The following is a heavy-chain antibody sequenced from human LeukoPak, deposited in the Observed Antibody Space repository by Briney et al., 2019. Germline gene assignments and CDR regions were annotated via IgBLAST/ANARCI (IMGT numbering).Heavy chain of an antibody. Sequence: SETLSLTCAVSGYSISSGYYWGWIRQPPGKGLEWIGGIYHSGSTYYNPSLKSRVTISVDTSKNQFSLKLSSVTAADTAVYYCAKPAAIGVGIDAFDIWGQGTMVTVSS. V-gene: IGHV4-38-2*01. CDR2: IYHSGST. D-gene: IGHD2-2*01. CDR3: AKPAAIGVGIDAFDI. CDR1: GYSISSGYY. J-gene: IGHJ3*02.